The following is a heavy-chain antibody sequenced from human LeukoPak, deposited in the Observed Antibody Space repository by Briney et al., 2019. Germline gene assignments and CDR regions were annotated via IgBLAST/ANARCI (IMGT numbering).Heavy chain of an antibody. J-gene: IGHJ3*02. CDR1: GGSISSSSYY. D-gene: IGHD3-22*01. CDR3: ARRPSSAYYDSRGGAFDI. CDR2: IYYSGST. V-gene: IGHV4-39*07. Sequence: SSETLSLTCTVSGGSISSSSYYWGWIRQPPGKGLEWIGSIYYSGSTYYNPSLKSRVTISVDTSKNQFSLKLSSVTAADTAVYYCARRPSSAYYDSRGGAFDIWGQGTMVTVSS.